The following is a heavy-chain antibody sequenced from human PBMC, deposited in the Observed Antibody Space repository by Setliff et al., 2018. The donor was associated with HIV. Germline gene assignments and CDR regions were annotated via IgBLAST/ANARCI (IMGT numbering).Heavy chain of an antibody. D-gene: IGHD3-3*01. CDR1: GYTFTTYN. V-gene: IGHV7-4-1*02. CDR2: INTNTGNP. CDR3: ARDPPYYDFWSGSHFDY. J-gene: IGHJ4*02. Sequence: ASVKVSCKASGYTFTTYNITWVRQAPGQGLEWMGWINTNTGNPTYAQGFTGRFVFSLDTSVSTAYLQISSLKAEDTAVYYCARDPPYYDFWSGSHFDYWGQGTLVTVSS.